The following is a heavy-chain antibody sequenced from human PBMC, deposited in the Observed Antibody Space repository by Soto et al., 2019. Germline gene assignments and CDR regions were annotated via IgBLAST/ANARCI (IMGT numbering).Heavy chain of an antibody. CDR2: IIPILGIA. Sequence: ASVKVSCKASGGTFSSYTISWVRQAPGQGLEWMGRIIPILGIANYAQKFQGRVTITADKSTSTAYMELSSLRSEDTAVDYCARKSDGDSYCYYGMDVWGQGTTVTVSS. CDR3: ARKSDGDSYCYYGMDV. J-gene: IGHJ6*02. V-gene: IGHV1-69*02. CDR1: GGTFSSYT. D-gene: IGHD4-17*01.